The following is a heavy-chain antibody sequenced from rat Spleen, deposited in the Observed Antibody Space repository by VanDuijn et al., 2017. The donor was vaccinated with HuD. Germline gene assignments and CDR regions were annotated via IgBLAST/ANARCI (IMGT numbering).Heavy chain of an antibody. CDR3: TRRLYGRGDY. CDR1: GFTFSDYY. D-gene: IGHD1-11*01. V-gene: IGHV5-20*01. CDR2: ISYDGGST. J-gene: IGHJ2*01. Sequence: EVQLVESGGGLVQPGRSLKLSCAASGFTFSDYYMAWVRQAPTKGLEWVASISYDGGSTYYRDSVKGRFTISRDNAKSSLYLQMDSLRSEDTATYYCTRRLYGRGDYWGQGVMVTVSS.